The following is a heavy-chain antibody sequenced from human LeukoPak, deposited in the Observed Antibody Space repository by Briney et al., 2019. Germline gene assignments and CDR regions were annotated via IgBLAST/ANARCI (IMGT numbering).Heavy chain of an antibody. J-gene: IGHJ4*02. CDR1: GCTFSSYA. CDR2: IIPIFGTA. D-gene: IGHD3-10*01. CDR3: ATHMVRGVSTHFDY. V-gene: IGHV1-69*13. Sequence: AASVKVSCKASGCTFSSYAISWVRQAPGQGLEWMGGIIPIFGTANYAQKFQGRVTITADESTSTAYMELSSLRSDDTAVYYCATHMVRGVSTHFDYWGQGTLVTVSS.